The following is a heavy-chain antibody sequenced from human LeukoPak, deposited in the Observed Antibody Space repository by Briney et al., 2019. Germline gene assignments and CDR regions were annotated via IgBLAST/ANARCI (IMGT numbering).Heavy chain of an antibody. Sequence: PGGSLRLSCAASGFTFNNYNMNWVRQAPGKGLEWVSSITRRSSYIYYADSVKGRFTISRDNAKNSLYLQMSSLRAEDTAVYYCASAGLTYGSGSYFVYWGQGTLVTVSS. D-gene: IGHD3-10*01. V-gene: IGHV3-21*01. J-gene: IGHJ4*02. CDR1: GFTFNNYN. CDR2: ITRRSSYI. CDR3: ASAGLTYGSGSYFVY.